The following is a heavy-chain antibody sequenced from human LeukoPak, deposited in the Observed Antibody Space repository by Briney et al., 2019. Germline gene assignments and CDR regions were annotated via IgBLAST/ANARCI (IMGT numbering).Heavy chain of an antibody. D-gene: IGHD4-11*01. Sequence: PGGSRRLSCAASGFTFSSYAMHWVRQAPGKGLEYVSAISSNGGSTYYANSVKGRFTISRDNSKNTLYLQMNSLRPEDTAVYYCARAGDSNYGYFQHWGQGTLVTVSS. V-gene: IGHV3-64*01. CDR3: ARAGDSNYGYFQH. CDR2: ISSNGGST. J-gene: IGHJ1*01. CDR1: GFTFSSYA.